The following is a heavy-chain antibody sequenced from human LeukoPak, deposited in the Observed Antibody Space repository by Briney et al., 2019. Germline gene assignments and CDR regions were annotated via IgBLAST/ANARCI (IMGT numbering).Heavy chain of an antibody. Sequence: SETLSLTCIVSGYSISSGFYWDWIRQPPGKGLAWIGSFHHSGSTPYNPPLNSRVSISVDTSKNQLSLKLSSVTAADTAVYYCARREGYNFDYWGQGTLVTVSS. CDR2: FHHSGST. J-gene: IGHJ4*02. CDR3: ARREGYNFDY. V-gene: IGHV4-38-2*02. CDR1: GYSISSGFY. D-gene: IGHD5-24*01.